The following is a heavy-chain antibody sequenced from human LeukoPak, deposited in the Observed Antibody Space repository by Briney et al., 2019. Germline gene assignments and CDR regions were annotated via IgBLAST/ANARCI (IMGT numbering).Heavy chain of an antibody. J-gene: IGHJ4*02. CDR1: GFTFSSYA. CDR3: AKVGGSGTSYFDY. CDR2: ISGSGGNT. V-gene: IGHV3-23*01. Sequence: GGSLRLSCAASGFTFSSYAMSWVRQAPGKGLEWVSAISGSGGNTYYADSVKGRFTISRDNSKNTLYLQMNSLRAEDTAVYYCAKVGGSGTSYFDYWGQGTLVTVSS. D-gene: IGHD3-10*01.